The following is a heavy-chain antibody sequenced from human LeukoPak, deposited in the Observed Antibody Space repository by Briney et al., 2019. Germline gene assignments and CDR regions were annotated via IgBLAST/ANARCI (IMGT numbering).Heavy chain of an antibody. CDR3: ARARRCGLYDDYGGCFDS. V-gene: IGHV3-53*01. CDR1: GFTVSSNH. Sequence: GGSLSVSCAASGFTVSSNHVTWVRLAPGKGLEWVSIICSGGNTYYADSVKGRFTISRDNSKNTLYLQLNSLRAEDTAVYYCARARRCGLYDDYGGCFDSWGQGTLVTVSS. J-gene: IGHJ4*02. D-gene: IGHD4-17*01. CDR2: ICSGGNT.